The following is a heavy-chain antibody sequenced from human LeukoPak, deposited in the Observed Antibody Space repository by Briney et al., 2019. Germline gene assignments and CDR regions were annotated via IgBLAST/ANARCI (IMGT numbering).Heavy chain of an antibody. Sequence: GSLILSCAASGFTFSNYAMSWVRQPPGKGLEWVSSISGSGSSTYYADSVKGRFTISRDDSKNTLYLQMNSLRAEDTALYYCAKDLVAGYNYGFDYWGQGTLVTVSS. V-gene: IGHV3-23*01. CDR2: ISGSGSST. CDR3: AKDLVAGYNYGFDY. D-gene: IGHD5-24*01. J-gene: IGHJ4*02. CDR1: GFTFSNYA.